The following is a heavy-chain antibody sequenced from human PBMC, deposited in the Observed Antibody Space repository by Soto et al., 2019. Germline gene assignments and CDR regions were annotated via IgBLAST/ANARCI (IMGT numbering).Heavy chain of an antibody. J-gene: IGHJ4*02. CDR3: ATSYGSGYRAFDY. CDR2: VNPILSMS. V-gene: IGHV1-69*02. Sequence: QVQLVQSGAELKKPGSSVKVSCKASGDTFSFYTINWVRQAPGLGLEWMGRVNPILSMSNYAQKFQGRVTMTADKSKSTAYMELRSLRSEETAFYYCATSYGSGYRAFDYWGQGALVTVSS. CDR1: GDTFSFYT. D-gene: IGHD3-10*01.